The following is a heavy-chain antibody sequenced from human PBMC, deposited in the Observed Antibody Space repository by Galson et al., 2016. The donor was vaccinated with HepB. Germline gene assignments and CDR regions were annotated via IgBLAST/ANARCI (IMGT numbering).Heavy chain of an antibody. CDR1: GASISSGSYY. V-gene: IGHV4-61*02. CDR3: ARDARKYGGGGSYYYYAMDV. CDR2: AYTSGNT. J-gene: IGHJ6*04. Sequence: TLSLTCTVSGASISSGSYYWSWIRQPAGKELEWIGRAYTSGNTYYSPSLKSRVSMSVDMSKNQLSLKLSSVPAADTAVYYCARDARKYGGGGSYYYYAMDVWGRGTTVTVSS. D-gene: IGHD4-23*01.